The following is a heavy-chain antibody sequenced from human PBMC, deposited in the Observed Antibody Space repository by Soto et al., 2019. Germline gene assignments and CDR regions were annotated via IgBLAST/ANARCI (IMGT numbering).Heavy chain of an antibody. CDR2: IIPIFGTA. J-gene: IGHJ4*02. CDR3: ARDGRYSGYDPSPLNY. Sequence: SVKVSCKASGGTFSSYAISWVRQAPGQGLEWMGGIIPIFGTANYAQKFQGRVTITADESTSTAYMELSSLRSEDTAVYYCARDGRYSGYDPSPLNYWGQGALVTVSS. V-gene: IGHV1-69*13. CDR1: GGTFSSYA. D-gene: IGHD5-12*01.